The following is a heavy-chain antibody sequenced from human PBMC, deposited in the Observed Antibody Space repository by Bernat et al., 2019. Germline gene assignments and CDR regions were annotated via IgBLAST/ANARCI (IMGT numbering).Heavy chain of an antibody. CDR3: ARGDYYGSGSYAY. Sequence: QVQLVQSGAEVKKPGSSVKVSCKASGGTFSSYTISWVRQAPGQGLEWMGRIIPILGIANYAQKFQGRVTITADKSTSTAYMVLSSLRSEDTAVYYCARGDYYGSGSYAYWGQGTLVTVSS. D-gene: IGHD3-10*01. J-gene: IGHJ4*02. CDR1: GGTFSSYT. V-gene: IGHV1-69*02. CDR2: IIPILGIA.